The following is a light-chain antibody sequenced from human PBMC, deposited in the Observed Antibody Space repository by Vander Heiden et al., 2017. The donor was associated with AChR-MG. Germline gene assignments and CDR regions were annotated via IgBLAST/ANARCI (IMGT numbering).Light chain of an antibody. V-gene: IGLV2-23*03. Sequence: SALTQPASVSRSPAQSITSSCTGTSSDGGSYNLVSGYQQHPGKAPKLMIYEGSKRPSGVSNRFSGSKSGNTASLTISGLQAEDEADYYCCSYAGSSTVVVFGGGTKLTVL. J-gene: IGLJ2*01. CDR3: CSYAGSSTVVV. CDR1: SSDGGSYNL. CDR2: EGS.